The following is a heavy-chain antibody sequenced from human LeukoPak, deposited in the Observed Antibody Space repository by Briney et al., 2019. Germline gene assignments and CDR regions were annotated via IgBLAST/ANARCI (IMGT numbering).Heavy chain of an antibody. CDR2: IKQDGSEK. J-gene: IGHJ6*03. Sequence: GGSLRLSCAASGFTFSTYWMSWVRQAPGKGLEWVANIKQDGSEKYYVDSVKGRFTISRDNAKNSLYLQMNSLRAEDTAVYYCARDRRNWNYFYYYYYMDVWGKGTTVTVSS. V-gene: IGHV3-7*01. CDR3: ARDRRNWNYFYYYYYMDV. CDR1: GFTFSTYW. D-gene: IGHD1-7*01.